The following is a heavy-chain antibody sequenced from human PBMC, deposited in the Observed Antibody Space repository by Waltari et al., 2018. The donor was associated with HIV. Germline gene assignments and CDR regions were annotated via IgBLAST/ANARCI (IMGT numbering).Heavy chain of an antibody. CDR2: IKQDGSEK. J-gene: IGHJ6*02. CDR1: GFTSSSNW. V-gene: IGHV3-7*01. Sequence: EVQLVESGGGLVQPGGSLRLSCAASGFTSSSNWMSWVRQAPGKGLEWVANIKQDGSEKDYVDSVKGRFTISRDNANNSLYLQMNSLRAEDTAVYYCARRLSMDVWGQGTTVTVSS. CDR3: ARRLSMDV.